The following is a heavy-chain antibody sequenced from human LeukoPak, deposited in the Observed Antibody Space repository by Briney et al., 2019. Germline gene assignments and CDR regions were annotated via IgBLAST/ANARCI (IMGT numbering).Heavy chain of an antibody. CDR2: INQDGNEK. CDR3: ARDLRNAGDY. V-gene: IGHV3-7*01. D-gene: IGHD1-14*01. CDR1: GFTFSTYW. Sequence: GGSLRLSCAASGFTFSTYWINWVRQAPGKGLEWVAVINQDGNEKYYVDSVKGRFTISRDNAKSSLYLQMNSLRAEDTAVYYCARDLRNAGDYWGQGTLVTVSS. J-gene: IGHJ4*02.